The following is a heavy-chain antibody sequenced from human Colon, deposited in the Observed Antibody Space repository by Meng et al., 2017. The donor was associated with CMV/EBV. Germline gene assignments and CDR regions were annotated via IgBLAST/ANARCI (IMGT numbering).Heavy chain of an antibody. CDR2: ISRDGDTT. Sequence: GGSLRLSCAASGFAFDDYAMSWVRQAPEKGLEWVSLISRDGDTTYYADPVKGRFTISRHNSKNSLYLQMNSLRTEDTALYYCAKPYESSGYYPLDTWGQGTMVTVSS. V-gene: IGHV3-43*01. CDR3: AKPYESSGYYPLDT. J-gene: IGHJ3*02. D-gene: IGHD3-22*01. CDR1: GFAFDDYA.